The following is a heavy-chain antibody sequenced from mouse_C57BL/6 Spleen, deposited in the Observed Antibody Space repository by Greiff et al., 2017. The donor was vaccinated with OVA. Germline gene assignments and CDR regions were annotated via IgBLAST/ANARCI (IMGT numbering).Heavy chain of an antibody. D-gene: IGHD1-1*01. V-gene: IGHV1-81*01. CDR1: GYTFTSYG. CDR2: IYPRSGNT. CDR3: ARFSTTVVATGFDY. Sequence: VQLQQSGAELVRPGASVKLSCKASGYTFTSYGISWVKQSTGQGLEWIGEIYPRSGNTYYNEKFKGKATLTADKSSSTAYMELRSLTSEDSAVYFCARFSTTVVATGFDYWGQGTPLTVSS. J-gene: IGHJ2*01.